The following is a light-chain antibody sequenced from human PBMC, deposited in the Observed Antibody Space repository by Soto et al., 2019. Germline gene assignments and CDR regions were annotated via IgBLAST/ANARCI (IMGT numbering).Light chain of an antibody. CDR2: AAS. CDR1: QSIVTY. J-gene: IGKJ1*01. Sequence: DIQMTQSPSSLSASVGDRVTITCRASQSIVTYLNWYHQKPGKAPKLLIYAASNLQSGVPSRFSGSGSGTNFTLTISSLQPEDFATYYCQQSYSSPPRTFGQGTKVDIK. CDR3: QQSYSSPPRT. V-gene: IGKV1-39*01.